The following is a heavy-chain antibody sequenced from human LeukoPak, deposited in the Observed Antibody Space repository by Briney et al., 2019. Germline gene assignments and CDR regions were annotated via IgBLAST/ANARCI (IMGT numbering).Heavy chain of an antibody. Sequence: PSETLSLTCAVFGGSFSAYYWSWIRQPPGKGLEWIGEINHRGSTNNNPPLKSRVAISVDTSKNQFSLRLSSVTAADTAVYYCARRDCSGGSCYFDYWGQGTLVTVSS. CDR3: ARRDCSGGSCYFDY. V-gene: IGHV4-34*01. D-gene: IGHD2-15*01. CDR1: GGSFSAYY. J-gene: IGHJ4*02. CDR2: INHRGST.